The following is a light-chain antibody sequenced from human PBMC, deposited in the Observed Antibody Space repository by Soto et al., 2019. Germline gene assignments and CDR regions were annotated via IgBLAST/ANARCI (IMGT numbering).Light chain of an antibody. CDR3: QPANSFAPT. Sequence: DIQMTQSQSSVSASVGDRVTITCRASQGISSWLAWYQQKPGKAPKLLIYAASILQSGVQSRFSGSGCGTDFTLTITGLQAEDVATYYCQPANSFAPTFGQGTKLEIK. CDR2: AAS. V-gene: IGKV1D-12*01. J-gene: IGKJ2*01. CDR1: QGISSW.